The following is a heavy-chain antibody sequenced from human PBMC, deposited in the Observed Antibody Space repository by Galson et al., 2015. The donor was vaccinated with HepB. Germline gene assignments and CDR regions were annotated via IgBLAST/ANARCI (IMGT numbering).Heavy chain of an antibody. J-gene: IGHJ4*02. Sequence: QSGAEVKKPGGSLRISCKGSGYSFTNYWISWVRQVPGKGLEWMGRIDPSDSYTNYSPSFQGHVTISADKSISTAYLQWSSLKASDTAMYYCATQDSNNHYYHHDYWGQGTLVTVSS. CDR2: IDPSDSYT. V-gene: IGHV5-10-1*01. CDR1: GYSFTNYW. D-gene: IGHD4-11*01. CDR3: ATQDSNNHYYHHDY.